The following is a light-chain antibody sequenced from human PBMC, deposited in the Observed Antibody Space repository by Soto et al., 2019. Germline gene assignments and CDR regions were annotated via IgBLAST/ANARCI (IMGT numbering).Light chain of an antibody. CDR1: QSISMW. CDR2: KAS. V-gene: IGKV1-5*03. J-gene: IGKJ4*01. CDR3: QQYKSYPLT. Sequence: DLQMTQSPSTLSASVGDRVTITCRASQSISMWLAWYQQKPGKAPNLLIYKASSFESGVPSRFSGSGSGTEFTLTISSLQPDDFATYYCQQYKSYPLTFGGGTKVEIK.